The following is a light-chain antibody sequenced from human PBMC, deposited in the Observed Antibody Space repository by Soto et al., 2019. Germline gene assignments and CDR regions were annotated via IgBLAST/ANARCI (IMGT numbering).Light chain of an antibody. Sequence: DIQMTQSPSSLSASVGERVTITCQASHDITNYLNWYQQKPGEPPKLLIYDAFHLETGVPSRFSGSGSGTDFTFTISSLQPEDIATYYCQQYDNLPYTFGQGTKLQIK. J-gene: IGKJ2*01. CDR3: QQYDNLPYT. CDR1: HDITNY. CDR2: DAF. V-gene: IGKV1-33*01.